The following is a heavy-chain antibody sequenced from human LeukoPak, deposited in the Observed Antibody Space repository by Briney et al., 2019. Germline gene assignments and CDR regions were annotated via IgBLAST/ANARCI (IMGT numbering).Heavy chain of an antibody. J-gene: IGHJ3*02. D-gene: IGHD3-9*01. CDR3: ARPYPELRYFDSGSLGAFDI. V-gene: IGHV5-51*01. Sequence: GESLKISCKGFGYTFTNYWIGWVRQMPGKGLEWMGVIYPGDSRTRYSPSFQGQVTISADKSISTAYLQWSSLKASDTAMYYCARPYPELRYFDSGSLGAFDIWGQGTMVTVSS. CDR2: IYPGDSRT. CDR1: GYTFTNYW.